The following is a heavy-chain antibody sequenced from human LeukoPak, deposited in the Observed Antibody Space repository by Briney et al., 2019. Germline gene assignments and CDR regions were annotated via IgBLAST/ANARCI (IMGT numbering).Heavy chain of an antibody. CDR2: IYYSGSN. D-gene: IGHD1-26*01. CDR1: GGSISSYY. V-gene: IGHV4-59*01. Sequence: PSETLSLTCTVSGGSISSYYWSWIRQPPGKGLEWIGYIYYSGSNNYHTSLKSRVTISVDTSKNQFSLKLSSVTAAATAVYYCARDILSDREGYWGQGTLVTVSS. CDR3: ARDILSDREGY. J-gene: IGHJ4*02.